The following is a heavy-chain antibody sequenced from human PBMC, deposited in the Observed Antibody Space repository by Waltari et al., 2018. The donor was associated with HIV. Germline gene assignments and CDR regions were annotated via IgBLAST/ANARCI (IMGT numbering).Heavy chain of an antibody. CDR3: ARDSWVATMTH. J-gene: IGHJ1*01. Sequence: QVQLVQSGAEVKKPGSSVKVSCKASGGTFSSYAIRWVRQAPGQGLEWMGGIIPMFGTANYAQKFQGRVTITADESTSTVYMELSSLRSEDTAVYYCARDSWVATMTHWGQGTLVTVSS. V-gene: IGHV1-69*12. CDR2: IIPMFGTA. D-gene: IGHD5-12*01. CDR1: GGTFSSYA.